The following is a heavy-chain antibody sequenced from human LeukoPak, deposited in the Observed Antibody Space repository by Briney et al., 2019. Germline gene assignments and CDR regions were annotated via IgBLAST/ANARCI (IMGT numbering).Heavy chain of an antibody. CDR2: ISGSGGNT. CDR3: ARDESDILTGYPYPDY. CDR1: GFTFSSYG. Sequence: GGSLRLSCAASGFTFSSYGMSWVRQAPGKGLEWVSAISGSGGNTYYADSVKGRFTISRDNAKNSLYLQMNSLRAEDTAVYYCARDESDILTGYPYPDYWGQGTLVTVSS. V-gene: IGHV3-23*01. D-gene: IGHD3-9*01. J-gene: IGHJ4*02.